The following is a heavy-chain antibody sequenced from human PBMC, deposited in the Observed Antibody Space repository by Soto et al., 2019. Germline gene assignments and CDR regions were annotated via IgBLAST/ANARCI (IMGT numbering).Heavy chain of an antibody. D-gene: IGHD1-7*01. V-gene: IGHV4-30-2*01. J-gene: IGHJ5*02. CDR2: IYHSGST. Sequence: QLQLQESGSGLVKPSQTLSLTCAVSGGSISSGGYSWSWIRQPPGKGLEWMGYIYHSGSTYYNPSLKSRVTISVDSSKNQFSLKLSSVTAADTAVYYCARRELRTAHNWFDPWGQGTLVTVSS. CDR3: ARRELRTAHNWFDP. CDR1: GGSISSGGYS.